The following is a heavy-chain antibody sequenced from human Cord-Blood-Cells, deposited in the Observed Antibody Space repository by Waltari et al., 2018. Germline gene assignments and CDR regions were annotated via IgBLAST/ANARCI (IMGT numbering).Heavy chain of an antibody. CDR1: GFTFSSYN. D-gene: IGHD6-13*01. CDR3: ARDRDSSSWFDY. J-gene: IGHJ4*02. CDR2: ISSRSSYI. Sequence: EVQLVESGGGLVKPGGSLRLSCAASGFTFSSYNMNWVRQAPGKGVEWVSSISSRSSYIYYADSVKGRFTIARDNAKNSLYLQMNSLRAEDTAVYYCARDRDSSSWFDYWGQGTLVTVSS. V-gene: IGHV3-21*01.